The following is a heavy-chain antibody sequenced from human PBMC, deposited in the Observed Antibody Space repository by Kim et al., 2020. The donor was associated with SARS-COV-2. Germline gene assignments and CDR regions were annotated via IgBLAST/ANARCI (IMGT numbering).Heavy chain of an antibody. CDR3: ARGRSITIFGVVTAHSYMDV. D-gene: IGHD3-3*01. V-gene: IGHV4-59*01. CDR2: IYYSGST. J-gene: IGHJ6*03. CDR1: GGSISSYY. Sequence: SETLSLTCTVSGGSISSYYWSWIRQPPGKGLEWIGYIYYSGSTNYNPSLKSRVTISVDTSKNQFSLRLSSVTAADTAVYYCARGRSITIFGVVTAHSYMDVWSKGTTVTVSS.